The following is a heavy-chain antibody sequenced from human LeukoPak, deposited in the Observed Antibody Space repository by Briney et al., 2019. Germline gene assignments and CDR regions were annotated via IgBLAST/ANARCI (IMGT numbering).Heavy chain of an antibody. Sequence: SVKVSCKASGGTFSSYAISWVRQAPGQGLEWMGGIIPIFGTANYAQKFQGRVTITADESTSTAYMELSSLRSEDTAVYYCARDPGAPRGLYLWYFDLWGRGTLVTVSS. CDR2: IIPIFGTA. D-gene: IGHD3-9*01. CDR1: GGTFSSYA. V-gene: IGHV1-69*13. CDR3: ARDPGAPRGLYLWYFDL. J-gene: IGHJ2*01.